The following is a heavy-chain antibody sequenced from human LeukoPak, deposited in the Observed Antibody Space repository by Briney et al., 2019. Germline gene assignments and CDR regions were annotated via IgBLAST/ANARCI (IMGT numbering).Heavy chain of an antibody. V-gene: IGHV3-23*01. CDR3: AKEVPYTSGSHGRFDP. CDR1: GFTFSSYG. D-gene: IGHD3-10*01. J-gene: IGHJ5*02. Sequence: GGSLRLSCAASGFTFSSYGMSWVRQAPVKGLEWVSAISPSGGGTYYADSVKGRFTISRDNSQNTLFLQLNNLRPEDTAVYYCAKEVPYTSGSHGRFDPWGQGTLVTVSS. CDR2: ISPSGGGT.